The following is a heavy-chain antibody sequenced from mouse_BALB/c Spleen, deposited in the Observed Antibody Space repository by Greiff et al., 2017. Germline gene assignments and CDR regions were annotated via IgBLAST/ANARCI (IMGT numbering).Heavy chain of an antibody. J-gene: IGHJ4*01. CDR1: GYTFTSYW. V-gene: IGHV1-9*01. Sequence: VQLQQSGAELMKPGASVKISCKATGYTFTSYWIEWVKQRPGHGLEWIGEILPGSGSTNYNEKFKGKATFTADTSSNTAYMQLSSLTSEDSAVYCGASEGGSGGMDYWGQGTSVTVSS. CDR3: ASEGGSGGMDY. CDR2: ILPGSGST.